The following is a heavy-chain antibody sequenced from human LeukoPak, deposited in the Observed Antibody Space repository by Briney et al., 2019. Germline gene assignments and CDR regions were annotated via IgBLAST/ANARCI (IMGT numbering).Heavy chain of an antibody. CDR3: AKTPLRFLEWLLGD. Sequence: GGSLRLSCAASGFTFSSYAMTWVRQAPGKGLEWVSGIMGSGGSTYDADSVKGRFTISRDNSKNTLYLQMNSLRAEDTAVYYCAKTPLRFLEWLLGDWGQGTLVTVSS. J-gene: IGHJ4*02. D-gene: IGHD3-3*01. V-gene: IGHV3-23*01. CDR2: IMGSGGST. CDR1: GFTFSSYA.